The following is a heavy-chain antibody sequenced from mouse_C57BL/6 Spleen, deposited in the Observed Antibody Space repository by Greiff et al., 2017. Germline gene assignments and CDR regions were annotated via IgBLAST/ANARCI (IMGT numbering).Heavy chain of an antibody. J-gene: IGHJ1*03. V-gene: IGHV2-5*01. D-gene: IGHD2-2*01. CDR1: GFSLTSYG. CDR2: IWRGGST. CDR3: AKKGLYGYGEDWDFDV. Sequence: VQLQQSGPGLVQPSQSLSITCTVSGFSLTSYGVHWVRQSPGKGLEWLGVIWRGGSTDYNAAFMSRLSITKDNSKGQVFFKMNSLQADDTAIYYCAKKGLYGYGEDWDFDVWGTGTTVTVSS.